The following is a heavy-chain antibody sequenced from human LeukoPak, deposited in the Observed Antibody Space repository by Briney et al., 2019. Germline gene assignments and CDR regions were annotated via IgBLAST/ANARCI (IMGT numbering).Heavy chain of an antibody. J-gene: IGHJ4*02. V-gene: IGHV3-15*01. CDR3: TTDPCGGCYNDF. CDR1: GFSFSNAW. CDR2: IKSNTAGRTV. D-gene: IGHD2-15*01. Sequence: PGGSLRISCAASGFSFSNAWMSWVRQAPGRGLEWVGRIKSNTAGRTVEYAAPVKGRFSISREDSKNTVYLQMNSPETEDTAIYYCTTDPCGGCYNDFWGQGTLVTVSS.